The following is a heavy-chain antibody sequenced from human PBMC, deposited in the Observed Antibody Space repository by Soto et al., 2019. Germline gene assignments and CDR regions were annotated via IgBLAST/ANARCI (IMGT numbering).Heavy chain of an antibody. CDR1: GGTFSTSA. Sequence: QVQLMQSGAEVKKPGSSVKVSCKASGGTFSTSAISWVRQAPGEGLEWVGGIIPVFATPDYAQKFQGRVTISADESTTTDYLELTSLTTDDTAVYYCARDKDRQQLGGNYYYILDVWGQGTAITVSS. D-gene: IGHD3-3*02. V-gene: IGHV1-69*12. J-gene: IGHJ6*02. CDR2: IIPVFATP. CDR3: ARDKDRQQLGGNYYYILDV.